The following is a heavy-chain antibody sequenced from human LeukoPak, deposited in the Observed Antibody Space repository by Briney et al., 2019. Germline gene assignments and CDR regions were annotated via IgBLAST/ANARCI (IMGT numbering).Heavy chain of an antibody. CDR2: INHSGST. D-gene: IGHD3-16*01. J-gene: IGHJ4*02. Sequence: PSETLSLTCAVYGGSFSGYYWSWIRQPPGKGLEWIGEINHSGSTNYNPSLKSRVTISVDTSKNQFSLKLSSVTAADTAVYYCARGPGASGIYAYPFDYWGQGTLVTVSS. CDR3: ARGPGASGIYAYPFDY. CDR1: GGSFSGYY. V-gene: IGHV4-34*01.